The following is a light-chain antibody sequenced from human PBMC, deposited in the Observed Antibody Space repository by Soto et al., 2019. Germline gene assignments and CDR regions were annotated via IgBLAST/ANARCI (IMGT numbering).Light chain of an antibody. V-gene: IGKV3-20*01. CDR1: QSVSSRY. Sequence: EIVLTQSPGTLSLSPGERATLSCRASQSVSSRYLTWYQQKPGQAPRLLIYGASSRATGIPDRFSGSGSGTDFPLTISRLEPEDFAVYSCQQYGGSPPITFGQGTRLEMK. CDR2: GAS. J-gene: IGKJ5*01. CDR3: QQYGGSPPIT.